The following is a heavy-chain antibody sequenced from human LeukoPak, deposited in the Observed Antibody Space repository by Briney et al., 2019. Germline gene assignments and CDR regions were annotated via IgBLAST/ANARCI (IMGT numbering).Heavy chain of an antibody. CDR1: GGSVSSGSYY. J-gene: IGHJ4*02. CDR3: ARGGLFSGWSSH. Sequence: SETLSLTCTVSGGSVSSGSYYWSWIRQPPGKGLEWIGYIYYSGSTNYNPSLKSRVTISVDTSKNQFSLKLSSVTAADTAVYYCARGGLFSGWSSHWGQGTLVTVSS. D-gene: IGHD6-19*01. V-gene: IGHV4-61*01. CDR2: IYYSGST.